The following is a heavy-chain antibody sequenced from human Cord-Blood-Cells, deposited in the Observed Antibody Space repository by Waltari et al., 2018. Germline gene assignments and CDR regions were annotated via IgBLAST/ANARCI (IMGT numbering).Heavy chain of an antibody. CDR1: GFTFDDYA. D-gene: IGHD3-3*01. Sequence: EVQLVESGGGLVQPGRSLRLSCAASGFTFDDYAMHWFRQAPGKGLGWVSGISWNSGSIGYADSVKGRFTISRDNAKNSLYLQMNSLRAEDTALYYCAKGEDFWSGYYLWGQGTLVTVSS. CDR3: AKGEDFWSGYYL. V-gene: IGHV3-9*01. CDR2: ISWNSGSI. J-gene: IGHJ4*02.